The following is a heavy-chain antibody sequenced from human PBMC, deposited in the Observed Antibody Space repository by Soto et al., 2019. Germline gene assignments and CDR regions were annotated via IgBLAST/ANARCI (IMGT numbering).Heavy chain of an antibody. V-gene: IGHV4-31*03. D-gene: IGHD6-6*01. CDR3: ARDQSLGVWADGYYYYGMDV. Sequence: QVQLQESGPGLVKPSQTLSLTCTVSGGSISSGGYYWSWIRQHPGKGLEWIGYIYYSGSTYYNPSLKSRVTISVDTSKNQFSLKMSSVTAADTAVYYCARDQSLGVWADGYYYYGMDVWGQGTTVTVS. CDR2: IYYSGST. J-gene: IGHJ6*02. CDR1: GGSISSGGYY.